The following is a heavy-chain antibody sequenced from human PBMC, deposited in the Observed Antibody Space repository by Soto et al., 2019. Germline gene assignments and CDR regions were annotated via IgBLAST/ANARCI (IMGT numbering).Heavy chain of an antibody. V-gene: IGHV5-51*01. D-gene: IGHD1-20*01. CDR2: IYPGDSDT. CDR1: GYSFTRYW. J-gene: IGHJ3*02. Sequence: GESLKIYCEGSGYSFTRYWIGWVRQMPGKGLEWMGIIYPGDSDTRYSPSFQGQVTISADKSISTAYLQWSSLKASDTAMYYCASRITGNAFDIWGQGTMVTVSS. CDR3: ASRITGNAFDI.